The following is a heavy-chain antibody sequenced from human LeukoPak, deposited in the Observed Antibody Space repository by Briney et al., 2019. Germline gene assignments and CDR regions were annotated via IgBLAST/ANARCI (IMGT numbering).Heavy chain of an antibody. CDR2: IYHSGST. V-gene: IGHV4-30-2*01. J-gene: IGHJ6*02. Sequence: SETLSLTCTVSGGSISSGGYYWSWLRQPPGKGLEWIGYIYHSGSTYYNPSLKSRVTISVDRSKNQFSLKLSSVTAADTAVYYCARQTEYYYGSGPTAGMDVWGQGTTVTVSS. CDR3: ARQTEYYYGSGPTAGMDV. D-gene: IGHD3-10*01. CDR1: GGSISSGGYY.